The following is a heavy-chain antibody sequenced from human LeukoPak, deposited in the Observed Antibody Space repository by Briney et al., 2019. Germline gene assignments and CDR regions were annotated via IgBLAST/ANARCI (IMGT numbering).Heavy chain of an antibody. V-gene: IGHV3-11*04. Sequence: GGSLRLSCAASGFTFSDYYMSWIRQAPGKGLEWVSYISSSGSTIYYADSVKGRFTISRDNAKNTLYLQMNSLRADDTAVYYCARGGVYSTSAVDYWGRGTLVTVSS. CDR2: ISSSGSTI. CDR3: ARGGVYSTSAVDY. J-gene: IGHJ4*02. CDR1: GFTFSDYY. D-gene: IGHD6-6*01.